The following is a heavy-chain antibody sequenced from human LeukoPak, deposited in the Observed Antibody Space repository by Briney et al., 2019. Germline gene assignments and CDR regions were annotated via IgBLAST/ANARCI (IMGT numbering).Heavy chain of an antibody. J-gene: IGHJ4*02. V-gene: IGHV3-7*01. CDR2: INEDGSEK. Sequence: QPGGSLRLSCAASAFTFSRYWTTWVRQAPGKGLEWVANINEDGSEKYYLDSVRGRFTISRDNAKNSLYLQMNSLRAEDTAVYYCARVPGIAVNWGQGTLVTVSS. D-gene: IGHD6-19*01. CDR1: AFTFSRYW. CDR3: ARVPGIAVN.